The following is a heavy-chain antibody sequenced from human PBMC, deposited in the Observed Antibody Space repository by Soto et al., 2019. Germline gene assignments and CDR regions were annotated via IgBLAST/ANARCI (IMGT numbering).Heavy chain of an antibody. V-gene: IGHV1-8*01. CDR2: MNPNSGNT. Sequence: ASVKVSCKASGYTFTSYDINWVRQATGQGLEWMGWMNPNSGNTGYAQKFQGRVTMTRNTSISTAYMELSSLRSEDTAVYYCAREGGLERASTDYYYYYGMDVWGQGTTVTVSS. CDR3: AREGGLERASTDYYYYYGMDV. D-gene: IGHD2-2*01. CDR1: GYTFTSYD. J-gene: IGHJ6*02.